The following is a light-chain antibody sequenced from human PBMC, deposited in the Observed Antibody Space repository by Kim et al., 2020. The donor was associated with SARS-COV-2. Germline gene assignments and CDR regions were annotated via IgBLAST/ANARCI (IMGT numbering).Light chain of an antibody. CDR2: QDS. CDR1: KLGDKY. CDR3: QAWDSSNVV. V-gene: IGLV3-1*01. Sequence: SYELTQPPSVSVSPGQTASITCSGDKLGDKYACWYQQKPGQSPVLVIYQDSKRPSGIPERFSGSNSGNTATLTISGTQAMDEADCYCQAWDSSNVVFGGGTQLTVL. J-gene: IGLJ2*01.